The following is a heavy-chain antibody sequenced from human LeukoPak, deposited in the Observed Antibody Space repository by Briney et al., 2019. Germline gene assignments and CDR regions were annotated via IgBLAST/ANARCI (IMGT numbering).Heavy chain of an antibody. CDR1: GGSISSYY. D-gene: IGHD3-22*01. J-gene: IGHJ4*02. CDR2: IYYSGST. Sequence: SETLSLTCAVSGGSISSYYWSWIRQPPGKGLEWIGYIYYSGSTNYNPSLNSRVTISVDTSKNQFSLKLSSVTAADTAVYYCARGADSSGYYSIFYFDYWGQGTLVTVSS. CDR3: ARGADSSGYYSIFYFDY. V-gene: IGHV4-59*01.